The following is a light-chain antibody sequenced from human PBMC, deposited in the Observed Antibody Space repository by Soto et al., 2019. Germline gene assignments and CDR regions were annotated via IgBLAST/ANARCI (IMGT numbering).Light chain of an antibody. J-gene: IGKJ4*01. V-gene: IGKV1-5*03. CDR3: QQYDTHST. CDR1: QFIGSR. Sequence: DVQMTQSPSTLSASVGDRVTITCRASQFIGSRLAWFQQKPGQAPNVLVSEASTLESEVPSRFSGSGSGTEFTLTISSLQPEDFGTYYCQQYDTHSTFGGGTKVEI. CDR2: EAS.